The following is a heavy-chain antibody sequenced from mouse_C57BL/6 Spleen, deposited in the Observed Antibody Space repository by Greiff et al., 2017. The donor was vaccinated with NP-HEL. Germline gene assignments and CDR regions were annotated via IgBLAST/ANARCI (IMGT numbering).Heavy chain of an antibody. J-gene: IGHJ3*01. Sequence: EVKLMESGGGLVKPGGSLKLSCAASGFTFSSYAMSWVRQTPEKRLEWVATISDGGSYTYYPDNVKGRFTISRDNAKNNLYLQMSHLKSEDTAMYYCARGGSDYGFAYWGQGTLVTVSA. CDR2: ISDGGSYT. CDR1: GFTFSSYA. CDR3: ARGGSDYGFAY. D-gene: IGHD2-4*01. V-gene: IGHV5-4*03.